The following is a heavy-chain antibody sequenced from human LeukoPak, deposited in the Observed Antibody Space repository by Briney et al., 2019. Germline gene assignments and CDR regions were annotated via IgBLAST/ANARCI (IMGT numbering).Heavy chain of an antibody. J-gene: IGHJ4*02. CDR2: IKQGGSEQ. CDR3: AREFSGLIDY. CDR1: GFTFSSHW. V-gene: IGHV3-7*01. D-gene: IGHD5-12*01. Sequence: GSLRLSCAASGFTFSSHWMSWVRQAPGKGLEWVANIKQGGSEQYYVDSVKGRFTISRDNAKNSLYLQMNSLRAEDTAIYYCAREFSGLIDYWGQGTLVTVSS.